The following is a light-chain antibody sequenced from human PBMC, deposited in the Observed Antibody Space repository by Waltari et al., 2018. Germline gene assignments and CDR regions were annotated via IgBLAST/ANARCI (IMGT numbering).Light chain of an antibody. CDR3: AAWDDSLNGYV. J-gene: IGLJ1*01. V-gene: IGLV1-44*01. Sequence: QSVLTQPPSASGTPGQRVTISCSGSSSNIGSNTVNWYQQVPGTAPKLLIYSNIQRPSGVPDRFSGSKSGTSASLAISGLQSGDEADYYCAAWDDSLNGYVFGTGTKVTVL. CDR2: SNI. CDR1: SSNIGSNT.